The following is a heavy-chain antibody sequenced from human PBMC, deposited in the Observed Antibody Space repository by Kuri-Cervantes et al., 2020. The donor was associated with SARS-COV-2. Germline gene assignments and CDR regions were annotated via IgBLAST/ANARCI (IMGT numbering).Heavy chain of an antibody. J-gene: IGHJ6*02. CDR2: IYYSGST. CDR3: ARESNYSHYYGTEV. Sequence: SETLSLTCTVSGGSISTYYWSWIRQPPGKGLEWIGYIYYSGSTTYNPSLKSRVTISVDTSKNQFSLEPDSVTAADTAVYYCARESNYSHYYGTEVWGQGTTVTVSS. V-gene: IGHV4-59*01. CDR1: GGSISTYY.